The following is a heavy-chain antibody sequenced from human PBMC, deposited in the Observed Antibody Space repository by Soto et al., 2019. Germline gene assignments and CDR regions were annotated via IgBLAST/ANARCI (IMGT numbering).Heavy chain of an antibody. J-gene: IGHJ6*02. Sequence: EVQLVESGGGLVRPGGSLRLSCAASGFTFSSHWMHWVRQAPGKGLVWVSRINSDGTSTRYADSVKGRFTISRDNAKNTLYLQMNSLRGEDTAVYYCAREEKWWSLKYEYYYYGMDLWGQGTTVTVSS. CDR1: GFTFSSHW. D-gene: IGHD2-15*01. CDR3: AREEKWWSLKYEYYYYGMDL. V-gene: IGHV3-74*01. CDR2: INSDGTST.